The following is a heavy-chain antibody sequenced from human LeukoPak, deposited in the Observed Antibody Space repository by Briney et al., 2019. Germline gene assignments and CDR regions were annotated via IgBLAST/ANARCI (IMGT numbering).Heavy chain of an antibody. Sequence: KPGGSLRLSCAASGFTFSSYNMNWVRQAPGKGLEWVSFISSSSYIYYVDSVRGRFTISRDNAKNSLYLQMNSLRAEDTAVYYCARDHIAVALGSAFDIWGRGTLVTVSS. J-gene: IGHJ3*02. CDR2: ISSSSYI. D-gene: IGHD6-19*01. V-gene: IGHV3-21*01. CDR3: ARDHIAVALGSAFDI. CDR1: GFTFSSYN.